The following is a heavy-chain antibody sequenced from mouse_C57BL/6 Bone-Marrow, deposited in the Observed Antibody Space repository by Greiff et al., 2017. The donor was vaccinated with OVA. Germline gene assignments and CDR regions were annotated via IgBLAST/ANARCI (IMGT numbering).Heavy chain of an antibody. CDR2: IDPEDGET. Sequence: VHVKQSGAELVKPGASVKLSCTASGFNIKDYYMHWVKQRTEQGLEWIGRIDPEDGETKYAPNFQGKATITADTSSNTAYLQLSSLTSEDTAVYDCAREGGYDYGFAYWGQGTLVTVSA. V-gene: IGHV14-2*01. CDR1: GFNIKDYY. J-gene: IGHJ3*01. D-gene: IGHD2-4*01. CDR3: AREGGYDYGFAY.